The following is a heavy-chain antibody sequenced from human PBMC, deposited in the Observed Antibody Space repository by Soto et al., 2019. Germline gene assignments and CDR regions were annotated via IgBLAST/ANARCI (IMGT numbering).Heavy chain of an antibody. J-gene: IGHJ5*02. D-gene: IGHD2-15*01. CDR3: AKGMGGSCYSPIDP. Sequence: EVQLLESGGGLIQPGGSPRLSCAASGFTFSSYAMSWVRQAPGKGLEWVSVICDSGGTTYYADSVKSRFTISRDNSKNTLYLQMNSLRAEDTAVYHCAKGMGGSCYSPIDPWGQGTLVTVSS. CDR1: GFTFSSYA. CDR2: ICDSGGTT. V-gene: IGHV3-23*01.